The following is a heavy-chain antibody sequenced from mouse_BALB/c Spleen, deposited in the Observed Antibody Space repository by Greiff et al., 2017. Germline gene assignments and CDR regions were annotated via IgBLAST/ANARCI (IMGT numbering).Heavy chain of an antibody. CDR3: ARQVYGNIFDY. J-gene: IGHJ2*01. D-gene: IGHD2-1*01. CDR2: ISSGGSYT. Sequence: EVQLVESGGGLVKPGGSLKLSCAASGFTFSSYAMSWVRQTPEKRLEWVATISSGGSYTYYPDSVKGRFTISRDNAKNTLYLQMSSLRSEDTAMYYCARQVYGNIFDYWGQGTTLTVSS. V-gene: IGHV5-9-3*01. CDR1: GFTFSSYA.